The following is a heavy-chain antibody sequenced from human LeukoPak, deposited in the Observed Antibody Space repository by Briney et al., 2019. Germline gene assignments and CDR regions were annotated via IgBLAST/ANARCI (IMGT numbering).Heavy chain of an antibody. V-gene: IGHV4-31*03. CDR3: ARNKGSEAAGSFEY. CDR2: IYYSGST. CDR1: GGSLSGGGYY. J-gene: IGHJ4*02. D-gene: IGHD6-13*01. Sequence: SETLSLTCTLSGGSLSGGGYYWSWVRQHPGDGLEWIGYIYYSGSTYYNPSLKSRVTISVDTSKNQFSLKLTSVTAADMAVYYCARNKGSEAAGSFEYWGQGVLVTVSS.